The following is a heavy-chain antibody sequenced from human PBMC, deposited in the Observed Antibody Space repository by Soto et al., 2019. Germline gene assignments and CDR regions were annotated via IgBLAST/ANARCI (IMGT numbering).Heavy chain of an antibody. Sequence: EVQLLESGGGLVQPGGSLRLSCAASGFTFSTYAMSWVRQAPGKGLEWVSAISGSGASTYYADSVKGRFTISGDNSKDTLYLQRNSLRAEDTAVYYCAKDGAATPLNLRSSKHDYWGQGTLVTVSS. CDR3: AKDGAATPLNLRSSKHDY. D-gene: IGHD2-15*01. V-gene: IGHV3-23*01. CDR2: ISGSGAST. CDR1: GFTFSTYA. J-gene: IGHJ4*02.